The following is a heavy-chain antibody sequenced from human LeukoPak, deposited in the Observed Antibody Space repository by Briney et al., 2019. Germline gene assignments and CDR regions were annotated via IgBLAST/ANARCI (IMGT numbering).Heavy chain of an antibody. D-gene: IGHD4-17*01. CDR3: AKGAVTTSLFDAFDI. V-gene: IGHV3-53*05. Sequence: QSGGSLRLSCAASGFSVSSNYMSWVRQAPGKGLECVSVIYSGGSTYYADSVKGRFTISRDNSKNTLYLQMNSLRAEDTAVYYCAKGAVTTSLFDAFDIWGQGTMVTVSS. CDR2: IYSGGST. CDR1: GFSVSSNY. J-gene: IGHJ3*02.